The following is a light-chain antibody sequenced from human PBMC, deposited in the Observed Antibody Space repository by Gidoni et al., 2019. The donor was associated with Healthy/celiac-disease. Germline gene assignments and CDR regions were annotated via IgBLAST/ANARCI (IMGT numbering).Light chain of an antibody. J-gene: IGKJ1*01. CDR3: QQSYSTWT. CDR1: QSISSY. CDR2: AAS. Sequence: DIQMTQSPSSLSASVGDRVTIPCRASQSISSYLNWYQQKPGNAPKLLIYAASILQSGVPSRFSGSGSGTDFTLTISSLQPEDFATYYCQQSYSTWTFGQGTKVEIK. V-gene: IGKV1-39*01.